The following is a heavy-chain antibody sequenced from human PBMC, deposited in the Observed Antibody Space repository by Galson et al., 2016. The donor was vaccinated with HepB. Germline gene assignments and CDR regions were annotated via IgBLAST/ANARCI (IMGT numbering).Heavy chain of an antibody. Sequence: SLRLSCAASGFTFSTYWMYWVRRVPGKGLIWVSRVNNDGSDTIYADSVRGRFTISRDNAKNTVYLEVNSLRAEDTAVYHCARGGFMHAFAVWGPGTEGTVFS. D-gene: IGHD3-16*01. CDR2: VNNDGSDT. J-gene: IGHJ3*01. CDR1: GFTFSTYW. CDR3: ARGGFMHAFAV. V-gene: IGHV3-74*01.